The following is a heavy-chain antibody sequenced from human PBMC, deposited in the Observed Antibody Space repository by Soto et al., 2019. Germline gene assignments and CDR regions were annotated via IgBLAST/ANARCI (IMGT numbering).Heavy chain of an antibody. Sequence: ASVKVSCKASGYTFTSYDINWVRQATGQGLEWMGWMNPNSGNTGYAQKFQGRVTMTRNTSISTAYMELSSLRSEDTAVYYCARGYQLLKGGNWFDPWGQGTLVTVSS. CDR1: GYTFTSYD. CDR2: MNPNSGNT. J-gene: IGHJ5*02. V-gene: IGHV1-8*01. CDR3: ARGYQLLKGGNWFDP. D-gene: IGHD2-2*01.